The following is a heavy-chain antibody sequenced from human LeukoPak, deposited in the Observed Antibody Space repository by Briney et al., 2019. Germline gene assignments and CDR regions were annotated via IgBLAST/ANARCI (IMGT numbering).Heavy chain of an antibody. V-gene: IGHV4-4*07. J-gene: IGHJ5*02. D-gene: IGHD1-1*01. CDR3: ARVSDNWNDPNWFDP. CDR1: GGSISSYY. Sequence: PSETLSLTCTVSGGSISSYYWSWIRQPAGKGLEWIGRIYTSGSTNYNPSLKSRVTMSVDTSKNQFSLKLSSVTAADTAVYYCARVSDNWNDPNWFDPWGQGTLVTVSS. CDR2: IYTSGST.